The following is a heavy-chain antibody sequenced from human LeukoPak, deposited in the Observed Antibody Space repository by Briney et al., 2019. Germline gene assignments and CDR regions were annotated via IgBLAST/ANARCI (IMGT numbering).Heavy chain of an antibody. D-gene: IGHD3-22*01. CDR2: IYYSGST. CDR3: ARSGRNYYDSSGYRDFDY. J-gene: IGHJ4*02. CDR1: GGSISSYY. Sequence: PSETLSLTCTVSGGSISSYYWSWIRQPPGKGLEWIGYIYYSGSTNYNPSLKSRVTISVDTSKNQFSLKLSSVTAADTAVYYCARSGRNYYDSSGYRDFDYWGQGTLVTVSS. V-gene: IGHV4-59*01.